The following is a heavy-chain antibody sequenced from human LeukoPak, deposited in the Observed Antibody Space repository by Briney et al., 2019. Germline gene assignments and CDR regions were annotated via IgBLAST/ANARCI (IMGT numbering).Heavy chain of an antibody. CDR2: VSGGGSST. D-gene: IGHD6-13*01. J-gene: IGHJ4*02. CDR1: GFTFSNYA. CDR3: AKDLYTSRYACCFDY. V-gene: IGHV3-23*01. Sequence: GGSLRLSCVASGFTFSNYAMNWVRQAPGKGLEWASGVSGGGSSTYYADSVKGRFTISRDNSKNMLYLQMNSLRAEDTAVYYCAKDLYTSRYACCFDYWGQGTLVTVSS.